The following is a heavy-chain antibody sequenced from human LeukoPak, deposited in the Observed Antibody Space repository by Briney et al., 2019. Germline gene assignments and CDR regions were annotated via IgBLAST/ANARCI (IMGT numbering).Heavy chain of an antibody. D-gene: IGHD6-6*01. CDR3: AKVRIAAFDY. J-gene: IGHJ4*02. CDR1: GFTISNYW. V-gene: IGHV3-23*01. CDR2: ISGSGGST. Sequence: PGGSLRLSCAASGFTISNYWMSWVRQAPGKGLEWVSAISGSGGSTYYADSVKGRFTISRDNSKNTLYLQMNSLRAEDTAVYYCAKVRIAAFDYWGQGTLVTVSS.